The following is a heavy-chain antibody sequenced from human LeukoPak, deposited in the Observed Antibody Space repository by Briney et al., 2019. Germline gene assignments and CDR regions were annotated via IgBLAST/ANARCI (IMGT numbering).Heavy chain of an antibody. Sequence: GASVKVSCKASGYTFTSYGISWVRQAPGQGLEWMGWISAYNGNTNYAQKLQGRVTMTTDTSTCTAYMELRSLRSDDTAVYYCARALYCSSTSCYTVHWYFDLWGRGTLVTVSS. CDR2: ISAYNGNT. D-gene: IGHD2-2*02. CDR3: ARALYCSSTSCYTVHWYFDL. J-gene: IGHJ2*01. V-gene: IGHV1-18*01. CDR1: GYTFTSYG.